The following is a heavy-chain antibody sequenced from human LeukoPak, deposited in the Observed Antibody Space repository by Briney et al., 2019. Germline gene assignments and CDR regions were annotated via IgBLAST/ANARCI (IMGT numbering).Heavy chain of an antibody. CDR3: AGLEAHRPLDY. Sequence: SETLSLTCTVSGGSVNNGNYFWNWIRQPPGKGLEWIGYIYDSGRTNYNPSLKSRVSILVDTSKNQFSLKLYSVIATDTAVYYCAGLEAHRPLDYWGQGAPVTVSS. CDR1: GGSVNNGNYF. D-gene: IGHD3/OR15-3a*01. J-gene: IGHJ4*02. V-gene: IGHV4-61*01. CDR2: IYDSGRT.